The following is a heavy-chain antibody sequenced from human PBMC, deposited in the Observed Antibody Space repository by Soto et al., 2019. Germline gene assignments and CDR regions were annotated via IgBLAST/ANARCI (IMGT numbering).Heavy chain of an antibody. J-gene: IGHJ4*01. V-gene: IGHV3-33*01. CDR2: IWYDGSNK. CDR3: ARALVTMVRGVIGY. D-gene: IGHD3-10*01. Sequence: QVQLVESGGGVVQPGRSLILSCAASGFTFSSYGMHWVRQAPGKGLEWVAVIWYDGSNKYYADSVKGRFTITRDNSKNTMYLQMNSLRAEDTAVYYWARALVTMVRGVIGYWGHGTLVTVSS. CDR1: GFTFSSYG.